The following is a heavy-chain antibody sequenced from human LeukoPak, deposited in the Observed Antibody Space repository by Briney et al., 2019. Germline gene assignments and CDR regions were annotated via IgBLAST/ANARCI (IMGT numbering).Heavy chain of an antibody. CDR3: AKGYYYDSSGLPPGDAFDI. CDR2: ISSSGSTI. D-gene: IGHD3-22*01. CDR1: GFTFSDYY. V-gene: IGHV3-11*01. Sequence: KPGGSLRLSCAASGFTFSDYYMSWIRQAPGKGLEWVSYISSSGSTIYYADSVKGRFTISRDNAKNSLYLQMNSLRAEDTALYYCAKGYYYDSSGLPPGDAFDIWGQGTMVTVSS. J-gene: IGHJ3*02.